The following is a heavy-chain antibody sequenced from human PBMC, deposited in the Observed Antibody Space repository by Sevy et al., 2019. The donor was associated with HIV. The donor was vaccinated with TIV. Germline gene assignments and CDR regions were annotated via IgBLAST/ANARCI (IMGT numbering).Heavy chain of an antibody. V-gene: IGHV4-34*01. J-gene: IGHJ6*02. CDR3: ARGAYGSGSYYNGDIVATISGDYYYYGMDV. Sequence: SETLSLTCAVYGGSFSGYYWSWIRQPPGKGLEWIGEINHSGSTNYNPSLKSRVTISVDTSKNQFSLKLSSVTAADTAVYYCARGAYGSGSYYNGDIVATISGDYYYYGMDVWGLGTTVTVSS. CDR2: INHSGST. D-gene: IGHD3-10*01. CDR1: GGSFSGYY.